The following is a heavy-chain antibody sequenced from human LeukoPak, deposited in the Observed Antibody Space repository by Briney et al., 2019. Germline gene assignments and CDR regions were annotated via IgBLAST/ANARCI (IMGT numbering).Heavy chain of an antibody. Sequence: PSETLSLTCTVSGGSISSYYWSWIRQPPGKGLEWIGYIYYSGSTNYNPSLKSRVTISVDTSKNQFSLKLSSVTAADTAVYYCARDYYGSGSDAFDIWGQGTMVTVSS. CDR3: ARDYYGSGSDAFDI. D-gene: IGHD3-10*01. CDR2: IYYSGST. J-gene: IGHJ3*02. CDR1: GGSISSYY. V-gene: IGHV4-59*01.